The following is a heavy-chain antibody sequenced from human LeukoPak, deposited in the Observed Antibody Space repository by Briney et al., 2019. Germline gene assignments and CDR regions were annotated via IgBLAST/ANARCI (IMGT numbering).Heavy chain of an antibody. CDR1: GFTFSSYW. CDR3: ARGYYDFWSGYRNDYFDF. V-gene: IGHV3-74*01. J-gene: IGHJ4*02. CDR2: INIDGSST. Sequence: GGSLRLSCAASGFTFSSYWIHWVRQAPGKGLVWVSRINIDGSSTSYGDSVKGRFTISRDNAKNTLYLQMNSLRGEDTAVYYCARGYYDFWSGYRNDYFDFWGQGTLVTVSS. D-gene: IGHD3-3*01.